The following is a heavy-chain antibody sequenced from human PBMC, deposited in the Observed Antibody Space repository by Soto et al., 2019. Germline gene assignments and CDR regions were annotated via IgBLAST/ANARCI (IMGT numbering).Heavy chain of an antibody. Sequence: PSETLSLTCAVSGGSISSGGYSWSWIRQPPGKGLEWIGYIYHSGSTYYNPSLKSRVTISVDRSKNQFSLKLSSVTAADTAVYYCARGIGKDTYYYDSSGYYYDYWGQGTLVTVSS. J-gene: IGHJ4*02. D-gene: IGHD3-22*01. CDR3: ARGIGKDTYYYDSSGYYYDY. V-gene: IGHV4-30-2*01. CDR2: IYHSGST. CDR1: GGSISSGGYS.